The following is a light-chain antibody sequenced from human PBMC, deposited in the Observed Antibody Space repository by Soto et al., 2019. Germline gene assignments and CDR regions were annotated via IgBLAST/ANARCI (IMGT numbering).Light chain of an antibody. V-gene: IGKV1-6*01. CDR3: LQDYSYPRT. J-gene: IGKJ1*01. CDR1: QGIRND. CDR2: AAS. Sequence: ATQMTQSPSSLSASVGDRVTITCRASQGIRNDLGWYQQKPGKPPKLLIYAASILESGVPSRFSGSGSGTDFTLTISSLQPEDFATYFCLQDYSYPRTFGQGTKVEI.